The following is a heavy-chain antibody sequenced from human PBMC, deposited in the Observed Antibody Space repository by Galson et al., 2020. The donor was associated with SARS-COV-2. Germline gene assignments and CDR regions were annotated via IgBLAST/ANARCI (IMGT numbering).Heavy chain of an antibody. Sequence: GGYLRPSCAASGFTFSSNGMHWVRQAQGKGLEWVAVIWYDGSIKYYADSVRGRFTISRDNSKNTLYLQMNSLRAEDAAVYYCARGLAVAGSGRDCWGQGTLVTVSS. CDR1: GFTFSSNG. J-gene: IGHJ4*01. D-gene: IGHD6-19*01. CDR2: IWYDGSIK. CDR3: ARGLAVAGSGRDC. V-gene: IGHV3-33*01.